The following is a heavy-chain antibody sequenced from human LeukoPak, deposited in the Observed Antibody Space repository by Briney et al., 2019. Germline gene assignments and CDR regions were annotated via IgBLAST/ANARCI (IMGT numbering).Heavy chain of an antibody. J-gene: IGHJ4*02. D-gene: IGHD3-22*01. CDR3: ARHRYYYDTSGYAFDC. CDR2: IYHSRST. Sequence: PSETLSLTCAVSGYSISSGYYWGWIRQPPGKGLEWIGSIYHSRSTYYNPSLKSRVTISVDTSKNQFSLKLNSVTAADTAVYYCARHRYYYDTSGYAFDCWGQGTLVTVSS. V-gene: IGHV4-38-2*01. CDR1: GYSISSGYY.